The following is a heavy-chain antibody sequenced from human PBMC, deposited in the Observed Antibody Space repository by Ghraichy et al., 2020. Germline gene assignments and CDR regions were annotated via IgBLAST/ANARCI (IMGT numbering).Heavy chain of an antibody. CDR1: GLTFSSYS. V-gene: IGHV3-48*02. CDR3: AGASSVVRFYYYAGMDV. J-gene: IGHJ6*02. D-gene: IGHD4-23*01. CDR2: ITRSSRTI. Sequence: GESLNISCVGSGLTFSSYSMNWVRQSPGKGLEGVGYITRSSRTITYADSGKGRFTISRDNAQNSLYLQMNSLRDDDTAVYYCAGASSVVRFYYYAGMDVWGQGTTVTVSS.